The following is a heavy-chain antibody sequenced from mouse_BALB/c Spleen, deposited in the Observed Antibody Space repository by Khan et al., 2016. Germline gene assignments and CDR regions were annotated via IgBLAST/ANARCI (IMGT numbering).Heavy chain of an antibody. CDR1: EFTFNTYA. J-gene: IGHJ4*01. D-gene: IGHD2-4*01. Sequence: VQLVESGGGLVQPKGSLKLSCAASEFTFNTYAMNWVRQAPGKGLEWVARIRSKSDNYATYYADSVKDRFTISRDDSQGMLYLQMNNLKTEDTAMYYCVGYDYDYWGQGISVTVSS. CDR3: VGYDYDY. CDR2: IRSKSDNYAT. V-gene: IGHV10-1*02.